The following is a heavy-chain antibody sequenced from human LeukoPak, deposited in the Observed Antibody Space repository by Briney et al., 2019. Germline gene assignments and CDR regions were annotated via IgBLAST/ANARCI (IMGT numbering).Heavy chain of an antibody. D-gene: IGHD3-3*01. V-gene: IGHV4-39*07. Sequence: ASETLSLTCIVSGGSISSGAYYWAWIRQPPGKGLEWIGSIYHSGSTYYNPSLKSRVTISVDTSKNQFSLKLSSVTAADTAVYYCARDSGAFWSGYWLLDYWGQGTLVTVSS. CDR2: IYHSGST. J-gene: IGHJ4*02. CDR3: ARDSGAFWSGYWLLDY. CDR1: GGSISSGAYY.